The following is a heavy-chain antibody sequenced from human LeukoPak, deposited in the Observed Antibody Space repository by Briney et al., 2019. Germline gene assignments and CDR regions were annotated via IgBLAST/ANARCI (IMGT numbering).Heavy chain of an antibody. D-gene: IGHD3-10*01. CDR3: AKAGTILWFGES. CDR2: ISGSGGST. J-gene: IGHJ5*02. V-gene: IGHV3-23*01. Sequence: GGSLRLSCAASGLTFSSYAMSWVRQAPGKGLEWVSAISGSGGSTYYADSVKGRFTISRDNSKNTLYLQMNSLRAEDTAVYYCAKAGTILWFGESWGQGTLVTVSS. CDR1: GLTFSSYA.